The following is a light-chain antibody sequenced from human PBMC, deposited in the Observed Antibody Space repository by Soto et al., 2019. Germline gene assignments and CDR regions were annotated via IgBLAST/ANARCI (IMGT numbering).Light chain of an antibody. Sequence: QLVLTQPPSVSGAPGQRVTISCTGSSSNIGAGHVVHWYQQFPGRAPNLLIYGSSNRPSGVPVRFSGSKSGTSASLAITGLQAEDEADYYCQSYDNTLSASVFGGGTQLTVL. V-gene: IGLV1-40*01. CDR1: SSNIGAGHV. J-gene: IGLJ2*01. CDR2: GSS. CDR3: QSYDNTLSASV.